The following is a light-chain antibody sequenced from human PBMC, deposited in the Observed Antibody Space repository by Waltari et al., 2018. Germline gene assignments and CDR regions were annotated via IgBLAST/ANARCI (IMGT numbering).Light chain of an antibody. CDR3: QQYNNWPVYT. V-gene: IGKV3-15*01. CDR2: GAS. J-gene: IGKJ2*01. Sequence: EIVMTQSPLILSASPGERATLSCWASQSISSNLAWFQQKLGQAPRLLIYGASTRATGIPAMFSGSGSGTEFTLTISSLQSEDFAVYYCQQYNNWPVYTFGQGTKLEIK. CDR1: QSISSN.